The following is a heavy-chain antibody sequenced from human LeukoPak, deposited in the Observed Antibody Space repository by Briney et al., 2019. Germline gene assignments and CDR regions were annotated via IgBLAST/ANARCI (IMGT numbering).Heavy chain of an antibody. CDR1: GFTFSSYW. Sequence: GGSLRLSCAASGFTFSSYWMNWVRQAPGKGLEWVANIKQDGSEKYYVDSVKGRFTISRDNAKNSLYLQMNSLRAEDTAVYYCARDPGHHDFWSGYSEDVWGKGTTVTVSS. CDR3: ARDPGHHDFWSGYSEDV. J-gene: IGHJ6*04. V-gene: IGHV3-7*01. D-gene: IGHD3-3*01. CDR2: IKQDGSEK.